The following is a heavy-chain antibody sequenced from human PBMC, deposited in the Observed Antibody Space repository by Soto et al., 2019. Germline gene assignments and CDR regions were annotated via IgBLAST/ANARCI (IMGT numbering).Heavy chain of an antibody. J-gene: IGHJ6*02. V-gene: IGHV1-18*01. CDR1: GYTFTSYG. D-gene: IGHD6-13*01. Sequence: QVQLVQSGAEVKKPGASVKVSCKASGYTFTSYGISWVRQAPGQGLEWMGWISAYNGNTNYAQKLQGRVTMTTETSTSTAYMELRSLRSDDTAVYYCARDVLSSSWYSIRANYYYYGMDVWGQGTTVTVSS. CDR2: ISAYNGNT. CDR3: ARDVLSSSWYSIRANYYYYGMDV.